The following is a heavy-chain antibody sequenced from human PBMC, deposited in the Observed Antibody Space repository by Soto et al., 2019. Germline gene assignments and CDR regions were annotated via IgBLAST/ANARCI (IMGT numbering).Heavy chain of an antibody. J-gene: IGHJ3*02. D-gene: IGHD1-26*01. CDR1: GGTFSNYA. Sequence: QVQLVQSGAEVKRPGTSVKVSCEVSGGTFSNYAITLVRQAPGQGLEWLGGDIPVYGSTNYAQKVQDRVTITAGESATTTFMELSSLRSDDTAVYYCARRGVANSRDAFDIWGQGTLVTVS. CDR2: DIPVYGST. CDR3: ARRGVANSRDAFDI. V-gene: IGHV1-69*01.